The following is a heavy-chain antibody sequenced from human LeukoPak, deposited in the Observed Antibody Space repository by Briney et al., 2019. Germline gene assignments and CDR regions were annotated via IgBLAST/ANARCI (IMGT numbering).Heavy chain of an antibody. CDR2: IWYDGGNK. J-gene: IGHJ4*02. Sequence: GGSLRLSCAASGFTFSSHVMHWVRQAPGKGLEWVAVIWYDGGNKYYADSVKGRFTISRDNSKNTMYLQMNSLRAEDTAMYYCARVAPIYSSSLYYLDYWGQGTLVTVSS. D-gene: IGHD6-13*01. CDR3: ARVAPIYSSSLYYLDY. V-gene: IGHV3-33*01. CDR1: GFTFSSHV.